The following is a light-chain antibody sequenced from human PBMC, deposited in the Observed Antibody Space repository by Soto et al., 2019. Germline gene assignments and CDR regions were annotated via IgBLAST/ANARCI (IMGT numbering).Light chain of an antibody. Sequence: DVVMSQSPLSLPVTLGQPSSISCRSNQSLVHSEGIAYFSWFQQRPGRSPRRLIYKVSNRDSGVPARFSGSGSGTDFALKISRVEAEDVGVYYCMQGTHLLITFGRGTRLEIK. J-gene: IGKJ5*01. CDR1: QSLVHSEGIAY. V-gene: IGKV2-30*02. CDR3: MQGTHLLIT. CDR2: KVS.